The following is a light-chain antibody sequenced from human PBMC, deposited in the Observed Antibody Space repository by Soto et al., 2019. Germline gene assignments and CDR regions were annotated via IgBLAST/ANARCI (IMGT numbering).Light chain of an antibody. CDR2: GPS. Sequence: EIVMTQSPATLSVSPGERVTLSCRASQSIADNLAWFQQKSGQAPRLLIHGPSKKATGAPVRFTGSGSGTEFTLTISSLQSEDSAVYYWQQYHNWLPQYTFGQGIKLQIK. CDR3: QQYHNWLPQYT. J-gene: IGKJ2*01. CDR1: QSIADN. V-gene: IGKV3-15*01.